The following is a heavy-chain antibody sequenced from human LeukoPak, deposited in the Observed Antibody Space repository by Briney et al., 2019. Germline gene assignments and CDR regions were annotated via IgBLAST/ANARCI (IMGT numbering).Heavy chain of an antibody. CDR3: ARGSGSYPYYYYYYMDV. D-gene: IGHD3-10*01. J-gene: IGHJ6*03. Sequence: SVKVSCKASGGTFSSYAISWVRQAPGQGLEWMGGIIPIFGTANYAQKFQGRVTITADKSTSTAYMELSSLRSEDTAVYYCARGSGSYPYYYYYYMDVWGKGTTVTVSS. V-gene: IGHV1-69*06. CDR2: IIPIFGTA. CDR1: GGTFSSYA.